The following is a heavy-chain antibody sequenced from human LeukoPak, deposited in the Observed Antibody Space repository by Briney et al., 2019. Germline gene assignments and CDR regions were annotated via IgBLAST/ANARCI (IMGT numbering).Heavy chain of an antibody. V-gene: IGHV4-59*01. Sequence: SETLSLTCTVSGGSTTRDYWSWIRQPPGKGLEWLGYMYSSGSTNYNPSLKSRVIISVDTSKNQFSLKLSSVTAADTAVYYCAGDYNGSGNYFKHWGQGTLVTVSS. CDR1: GGSTTRDY. J-gene: IGHJ4*02. CDR2: MYSSGST. D-gene: IGHD3-10*01. CDR3: AGDYNGSGNYFKH.